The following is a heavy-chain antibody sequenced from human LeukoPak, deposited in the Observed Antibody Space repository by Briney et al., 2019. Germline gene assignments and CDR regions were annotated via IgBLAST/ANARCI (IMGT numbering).Heavy chain of an antibody. CDR2: IYYSGST. Sequence: SETLSLTCTVSGGSISSSSYYWGWIRQPPGKGLEWIGSIYYSGSTYYNPSLKSRVTISVDTSKNQFSLKLSSVTAADTAVYYCARETMVRGVPAWVDPWGQGTLVTVSS. J-gene: IGHJ5*02. CDR3: ARETMVRGVPAWVDP. CDR1: GGSISSSSYY. V-gene: IGHV4-39*07. D-gene: IGHD3-10*01.